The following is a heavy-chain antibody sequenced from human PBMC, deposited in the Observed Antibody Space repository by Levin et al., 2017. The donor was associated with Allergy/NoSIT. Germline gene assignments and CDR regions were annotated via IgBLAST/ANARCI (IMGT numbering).Heavy chain of an antibody. CDR3: ARDGETVAGTGGDAFDI. CDR1: GFTFSSYA. V-gene: IGHV3-30-3*01. CDR2: ISYDGSNK. J-gene: IGHJ3*02. D-gene: IGHD6-19*01. Sequence: AGGSLRLSCAASGFTFSSYAMHWVRQAPGKGLEWVAVISYDGSNKYYADSVKGRFTISRDNSKNTLYLQMNSLRAEDTAVYYCARDGETVAGTGGDAFDIWGQGTMVTVSS.